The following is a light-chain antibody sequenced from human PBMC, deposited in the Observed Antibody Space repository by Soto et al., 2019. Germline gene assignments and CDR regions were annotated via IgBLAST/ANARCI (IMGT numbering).Light chain of an antibody. CDR3: SSYTSSSTLV. CDR2: EVS. V-gene: IGLV2-14*01. J-gene: IGLJ2*01. CDR1: SSDVGGYNY. Sequence: QSALTPPASVSGSPGQSITISCTGTSSDVGGYNYVSWYQQHPGKAPKLMIYEVSNRPSGVSNRFSGSKSGNTASLTISGLQAEDEADDYCSSYTSSSTLVFGGGTKVTVL.